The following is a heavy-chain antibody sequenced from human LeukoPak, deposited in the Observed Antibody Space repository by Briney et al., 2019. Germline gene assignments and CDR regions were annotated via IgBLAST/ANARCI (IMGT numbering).Heavy chain of an antibody. CDR3: ASQSSGWYEFHYGTDV. Sequence: PSETLSLTCAVSGGSISSSNWWSWVRQPPGKGLEWIGEIYHSGSTNYNPSLKSRVTISVDKSKNQFSLKLSSVTAADTAVYYCASQSSGWYEFHYGTDVWGKGTTVTVSS. D-gene: IGHD6-19*01. CDR2: IYHSGST. V-gene: IGHV4-4*02. CDR1: GGSISSSNW. J-gene: IGHJ6*04.